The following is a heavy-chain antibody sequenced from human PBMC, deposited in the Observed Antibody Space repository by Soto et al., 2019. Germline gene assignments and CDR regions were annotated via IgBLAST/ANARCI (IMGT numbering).Heavy chain of an antibody. CDR3: ARERYSYGAAKGNPRGNAFDI. J-gene: IGHJ3*02. Sequence: QVQLVESGGGVVQPGRSLRLSCAASGFTFSSYAMHWVRQAPGKGLEWVAVISYDGSNKYYADSVKGRFTISRDNFKNTLYLQMISLRAEDTAVYYCARERYSYGAAKGNPRGNAFDIWGQGTMVTVSS. CDR1: GFTFSSYA. D-gene: IGHD5-18*01. V-gene: IGHV3-30-3*01. CDR2: ISYDGSNK.